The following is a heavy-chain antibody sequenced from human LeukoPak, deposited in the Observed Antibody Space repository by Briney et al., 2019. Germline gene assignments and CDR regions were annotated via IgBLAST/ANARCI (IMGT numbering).Heavy chain of an antibody. J-gene: IGHJ4*02. Sequence: PSETLSLTCTVSGGSISSGSYYWSWIRQPAGKGLEWIGRIYTSGSTNYNPSLKSRVTISVDTSKNQFSLKLSSVTAADTAVYYCARERPSAAGTWYYFDYWGQGTLVTVSS. CDR2: IYTSGST. CDR1: GGSISSGSYY. CDR3: ARERPSAAGTWYYFDY. V-gene: IGHV4-61*02. D-gene: IGHD6-13*01.